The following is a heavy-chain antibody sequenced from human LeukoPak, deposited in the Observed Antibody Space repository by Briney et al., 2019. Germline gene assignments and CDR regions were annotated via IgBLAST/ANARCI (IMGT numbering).Heavy chain of an antibody. D-gene: IGHD3-10*01. V-gene: IGHV3-74*01. CDR1: GFTFSNYW. CDR2: INSAGSDT. Sequence: GGSLRLSCAASGFTFSNYWMHWLRHAPGKGLVWVSRINSAGSDTNYADSVRGRFTISRDNAKNTLYLHMNSLRTEDTAVYYCARMNATMGSFFDHWGQGTLVTVSS. CDR3: ARMNATMGSFFDH. J-gene: IGHJ5*02.